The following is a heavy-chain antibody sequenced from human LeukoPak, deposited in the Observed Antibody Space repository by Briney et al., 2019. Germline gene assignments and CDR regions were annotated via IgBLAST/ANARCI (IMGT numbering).Heavy chain of an antibody. J-gene: IGHJ4*02. Sequence: NPSETLSLTCTVSGGSISSSTYYWGWIRQPPGKGLEWIGSIYYSASTYYNPSLKSRVTISVDTSKKQFSLKLSSVTAADTAVYYCARAGPYDYNLDYWGQGTLVTVSS. CDR2: IYYSAST. D-gene: IGHD4-11*01. V-gene: IGHV4-39*07. CDR1: GGSISSSTYY. CDR3: ARAGPYDYNLDY.